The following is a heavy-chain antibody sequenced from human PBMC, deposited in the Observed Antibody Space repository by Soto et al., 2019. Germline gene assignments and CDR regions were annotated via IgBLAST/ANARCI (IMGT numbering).Heavy chain of an antibody. Sequence: QVQLQESGPGLVKPSETLSLTCTVSGGSINNYYWSWIRQPPGKGLEWIGYISYSGSTNYNPSLTTRVTISVDTSKNQFSLNLSSGTAADTAVYYCARMLGSSWLHYWGQGTLVSVSS. V-gene: IGHV4-59*08. CDR1: GGSINNYY. CDR3: ARMLGSSWLHY. J-gene: IGHJ4*02. CDR2: ISYSGST. D-gene: IGHD6-13*01.